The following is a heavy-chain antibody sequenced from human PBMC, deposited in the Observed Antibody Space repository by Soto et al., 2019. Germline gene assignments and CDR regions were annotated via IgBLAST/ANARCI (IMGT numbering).Heavy chain of an antibody. J-gene: IGHJ6*02. CDR1: GFTFSNYG. D-gene: IGHD3-3*01. CDR3: AKDIPPEIDDFWHGMDV. Sequence: VQLVESGGGLVKPGGSLRLSCGASGFTFSNYGMYWVRQAPGKGLEWVAVISYGGTRKYYADSVKGRFTISRDNSKNTLYLQMNSLRPEDTAVYYCAKDIPPEIDDFWHGMDVWGQGTTVTVSS. V-gene: IGHV3-30*18. CDR2: ISYGGTRK.